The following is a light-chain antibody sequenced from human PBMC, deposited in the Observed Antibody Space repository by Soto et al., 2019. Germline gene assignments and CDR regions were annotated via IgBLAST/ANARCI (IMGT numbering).Light chain of an antibody. V-gene: IGKV1-39*01. CDR1: QSISSY. CDR2: AAS. CDR3: QQSYSTPRT. Sequence: DIQMTQSPSSLSASVGDRVTITCRASQSISSYLNWYQQKPGKAPKLLIYAASSLQSGVPSRFSGSGSGTDFTLTGSSLQPEDFATYFCQQSYSTPRTFGQGTKVEVK. J-gene: IGKJ1*01.